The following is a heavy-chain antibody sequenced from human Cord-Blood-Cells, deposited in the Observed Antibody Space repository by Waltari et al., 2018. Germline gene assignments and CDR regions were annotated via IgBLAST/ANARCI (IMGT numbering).Heavy chain of an antibody. V-gene: IGHV3-53*01. CDR3: ARAGPSTAFDI. CDR1: GFTVSSNY. CDR2: IYSGGST. J-gene: IGHJ3*02. Sequence: EVQLVESGGGLIQPGGSLRLSCAASGFTVSSNYMSWVRRAPGKGLGWVSVIYSGGSTYYADSVKGRFTISRDNSKNTLYLQMNSLRAEDTAVYYCARAGPSTAFDIWGQGTMVTVSS.